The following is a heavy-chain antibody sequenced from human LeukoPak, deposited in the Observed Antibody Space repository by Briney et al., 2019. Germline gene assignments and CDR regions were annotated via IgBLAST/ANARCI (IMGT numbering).Heavy chain of an antibody. V-gene: IGHV3-66*03. Sequence: GGSLRLSCAPSGFAISGNYMSWVRQVPGKGLEWVSSIIGSGTGTYYADSVKGRFTISRDNSKNTLYLQMNSLRAEDTAVYYCAREGSSSLGYYYMDVWGKGTTVTVSS. CDR2: IIGSGTGT. CDR3: AREGSSSLGYYYMDV. J-gene: IGHJ6*03. D-gene: IGHD6-6*01. CDR1: GFAISGNY.